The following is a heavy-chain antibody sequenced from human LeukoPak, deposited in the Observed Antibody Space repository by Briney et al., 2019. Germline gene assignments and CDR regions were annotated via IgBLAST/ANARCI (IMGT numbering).Heavy chain of an antibody. J-gene: IGHJ3*02. Sequence: PGGSLRLSCAASGFTFSSYSMNWVRQAPGKGLEWVSSISSSSSYIYYADSVKGRFTISRDNAKNSLYLQMNSLRAEDTAVYYCARPTNYDFWSGASPGTFDIWGQGTMATVSS. D-gene: IGHD3-3*01. CDR3: ARPTNYDFWSGASPGTFDI. CDR1: GFTFSSYS. CDR2: ISSSSSYI. V-gene: IGHV3-21*01.